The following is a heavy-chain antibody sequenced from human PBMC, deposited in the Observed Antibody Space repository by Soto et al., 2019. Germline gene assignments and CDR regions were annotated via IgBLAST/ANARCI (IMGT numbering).Heavy chain of an antibody. D-gene: IGHD5-18*01. V-gene: IGHV3-23*01. J-gene: IGHJ4*02. CDR3: AKTGPGSSYGYYFDS. Sequence: GGSLRLSCAASGFTFSRYGMSWVRQSPGEGLEWVSGISGSGGSTYYADSVKGRFTISRDNSKNTLYLQMYSLRAEDTAVYYCAKTGPGSSYGYYFDSWGQGTLVTVSS. CDR1: GFTFSRYG. CDR2: ISGSGGST.